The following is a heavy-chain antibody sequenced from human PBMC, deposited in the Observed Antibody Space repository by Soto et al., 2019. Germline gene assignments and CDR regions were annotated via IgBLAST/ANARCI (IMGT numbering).Heavy chain of an antibody. CDR1: GGSIISASYS. V-gene: IGHV4-31*11. Sequence: QVQLQESGPRLVKPSQTLSLSCAVSGGSIISASYSWNWIRQSPGRGLEWIGHIYSSGSTYYNPSLKRRVSKSVDTSNNQFSLKLTSVTAADTAVYFCAREDAARIERWFDAWGQGILVTVSS. J-gene: IGHJ5*02. CDR3: AREDAARIERWFDA. CDR2: IYSSGST. D-gene: IGHD6-6*01.